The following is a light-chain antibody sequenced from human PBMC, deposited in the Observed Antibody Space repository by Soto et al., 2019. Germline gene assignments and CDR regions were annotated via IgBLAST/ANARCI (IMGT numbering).Light chain of an antibody. CDR2: GAS. V-gene: IGKV3-15*01. Sequence: ETVMTQSPATLSVSLGERVTLSCRASQSVDTKLAWYQHKPGQAPRLLIYGASTRATGIPARFSGSGSGTEFTLTISGPQSEDFAVYFCQQYYNWYTYGRGTKLEIK. CDR1: QSVDTK. J-gene: IGKJ2*01. CDR3: QQYYNWYT.